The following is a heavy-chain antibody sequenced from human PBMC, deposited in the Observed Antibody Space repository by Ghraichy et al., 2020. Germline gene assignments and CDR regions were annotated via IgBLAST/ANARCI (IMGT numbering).Heavy chain of an antibody. CDR3: ARDLPRVSSGWYSRVFDP. CDR1: GGTFSSYA. J-gene: IGHJ5*02. D-gene: IGHD6-19*01. CDR2: IIPIFGTA. V-gene: IGHV1-69*13. Sequence: SVKVSCKASGGTFSSYAISWVRQAPGQGLEWMGGIIPIFGTANYAQKFQGRVTITADESTSTAYMELSSLRSEDTAVYYCARDLPRVSSGWYSRVFDPWGQGTLVTVSS.